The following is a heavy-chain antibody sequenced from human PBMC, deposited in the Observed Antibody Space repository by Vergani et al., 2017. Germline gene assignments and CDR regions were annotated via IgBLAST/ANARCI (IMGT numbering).Heavy chain of an antibody. V-gene: IGHV3-15*07. CDR2: TKSSFDSGTT. CDR1: GFSFWKAR. D-gene: IGHD2-21*01. CDR3: TTEPRDCGDGSCYWLSDHHYYGMDV. Sequence: EVKLVESGGGIVKPGGPLRLPCVASGFSFWKARMNGVPRTTGRELESVGRTKSSFDSGTTDYAAAVKGRFPISREDSKNTLFLQLICLKTEDISVYYCTTEPRDCGDGSCYWLSDHHYYGMDVWGQGTTVTVSS. J-gene: IGHJ6*02.